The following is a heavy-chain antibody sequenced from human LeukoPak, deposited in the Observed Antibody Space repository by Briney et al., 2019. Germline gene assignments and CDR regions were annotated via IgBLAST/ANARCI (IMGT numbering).Heavy chain of an antibody. Sequence: SETLSLTCTVSGGSISSSSSYYWGWIRQPPGKGLEWIGSIYYSGSTYYNPSLKSRVTLSVDTSKNQFSLRLSSVTAADTAVYYCARHGDYSESGSPGSYYLPDYWGQGALVAVSS. CDR3: ARHGDYSESGSPGSYYLPDY. CDR1: GGSISSSSSYY. D-gene: IGHD3-10*01. V-gene: IGHV4-39*01. J-gene: IGHJ4*02. CDR2: IYYSGST.